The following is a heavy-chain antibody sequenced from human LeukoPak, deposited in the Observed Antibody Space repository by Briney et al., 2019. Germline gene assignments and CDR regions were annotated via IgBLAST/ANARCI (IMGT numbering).Heavy chain of an antibody. V-gene: IGHV3-30*18. Sequence: GGSLRLSCAASGFTFSSYGMHWVRQAPGKGLEWLAVISYDGSNKYYADSVNGRFTISRDNSKNTLYLQMNSLRAEDTAVYYCAKSSTGSSWPYYYYYYGMDVWGQGTTVTVSS. CDR2: ISYDGSNK. CDR1: GFTFSSYG. J-gene: IGHJ6*02. CDR3: AKSSTGSSWPYYYYYYGMDV. D-gene: IGHD6-13*01.